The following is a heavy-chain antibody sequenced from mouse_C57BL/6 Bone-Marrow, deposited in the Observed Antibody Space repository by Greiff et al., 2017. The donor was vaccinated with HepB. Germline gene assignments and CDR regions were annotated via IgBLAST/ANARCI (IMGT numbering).Heavy chain of an antibody. Sequence: HVQLQQSGAELVRPGTSVKVSCKASGYAFTNYLIEWVKQRPGQGLEWIGVINPGSGGTNYNEKFKGKATLTADKSSSTAYMQLSSLTSEDSAVYFCAREGDLITTGYFDVWGTGTTVTVSS. CDR2: INPGSGGT. V-gene: IGHV1-54*01. CDR3: AREGDLITTGYFDV. J-gene: IGHJ1*03. CDR1: GYAFTNYL. D-gene: IGHD1-1*01.